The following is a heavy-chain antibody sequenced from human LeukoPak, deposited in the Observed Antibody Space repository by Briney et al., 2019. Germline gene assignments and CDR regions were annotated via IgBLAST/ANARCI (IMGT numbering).Heavy chain of an antibody. J-gene: IGHJ4*01. CDR3: ARGIGAYFDY. V-gene: IGHV3-11*06. CDR1: GFTFSNYY. CDR2: ISTSSSYT. D-gene: IGHD3-16*01. Sequence: GGSLRLSCAASGFTFSNYYMSWIRQAPGKGLEWVSYISTSSSYTNYADSVKGRFTISRDNAKNSLDLQMNGLRAEDTAVYYCARGIGAYFDYWGQGSLVTVSS.